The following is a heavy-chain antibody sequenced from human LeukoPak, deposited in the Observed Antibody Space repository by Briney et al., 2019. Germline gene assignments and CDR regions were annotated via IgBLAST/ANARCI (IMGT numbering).Heavy chain of an antibody. CDR1: GYTFTSYG. V-gene: IGHV1-18*01. CDR3: ARGPGMYYDFWSGYSVWGFDY. CDR2: ISAYNGNT. Sequence: ASVKVSCKASGYTFTSYGISWVRQAPGQGLEWMGWISAYNGNTNYAQKFQGRVTMTRNTSISTAYMELSSLRSEDTAVYYCARGPGMYYDFWSGYSVWGFDYWGQGTLVTVSS. D-gene: IGHD3-3*01. J-gene: IGHJ4*02.